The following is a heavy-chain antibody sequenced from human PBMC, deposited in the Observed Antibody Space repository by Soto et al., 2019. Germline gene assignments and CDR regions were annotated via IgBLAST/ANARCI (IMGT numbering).Heavy chain of an antibody. D-gene: IGHD3-16*01. V-gene: IGHV3-21*01. CDR3: ARVAGGSVGGRDY. J-gene: IGHJ4*02. CDR1: GFTFSSYS. Sequence: EVQLVESGGGLVKPGGSLRLSCAASGFTFSSYSMNWVRQAPGKGPEWVSSISSSSSYIYYADSVKGRFTISRDNAKNSLYLQMNSLRAEDTAVYYCARVAGGSVGGRDYWGQGTLVTVSS. CDR2: ISSSSSYI.